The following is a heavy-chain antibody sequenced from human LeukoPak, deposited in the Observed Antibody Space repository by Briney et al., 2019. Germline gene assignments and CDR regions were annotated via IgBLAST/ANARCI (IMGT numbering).Heavy chain of an antibody. D-gene: IGHD6-19*01. J-gene: IGHJ4*02. CDR2: IYPGDSDT. CDR1: GYSFTSYW. V-gene: IGHV5-51*01. CDR3: ARAPRAGWYSSGHFDY. Sequence: GESLKISCKGSGYSFTSYWIGWVRQMPGKGLEWMGIIYPGDSDTRYSPSFQGQVTISADKSISTAYLQWSSLKASDTAMYYCARAPRAGWYSSGHFDYWGQGTLVTVSS.